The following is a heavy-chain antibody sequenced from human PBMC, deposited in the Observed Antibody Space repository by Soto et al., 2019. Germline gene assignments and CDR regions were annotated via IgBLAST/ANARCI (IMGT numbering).Heavy chain of an antibody. CDR2: IYSLGNT. V-gene: IGHV4-39*01. J-gene: IGHJ4*02. CDR1: GGSISSSSYY. D-gene: IGHD3-22*01. Sequence: QMQLQESGPGLVKPSETLSLTCTVSGGSISSSSYYWGWIRQPPGQGLEWLGTIYSLGNTYYNPSFKSRVTISVDKSQSKLFLKLSSVSAPDTAVYYCARQICDSSGYYCAYWGQGTLVTVSS. CDR3: ARQICDSSGYYCAY.